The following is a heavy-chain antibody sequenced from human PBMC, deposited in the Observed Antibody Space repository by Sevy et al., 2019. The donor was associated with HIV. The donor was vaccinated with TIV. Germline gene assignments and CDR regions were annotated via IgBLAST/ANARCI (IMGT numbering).Heavy chain of an antibody. CDR3: AREARSSERYFDY. Sequence: ASVKVSCKVSGYTLTELSMHWVRQPPGKGLEWMGRFDPEDGETIYAQKFLGRLTMTEDTSTDTAYMDLSSLRSEDTAVYYCAREARSSERYFDYWGQGTLVTVSS. CDR2: FDPEDGET. CDR1: GYTLTELS. V-gene: IGHV1-24*01. J-gene: IGHJ4*02. D-gene: IGHD6-6*01.